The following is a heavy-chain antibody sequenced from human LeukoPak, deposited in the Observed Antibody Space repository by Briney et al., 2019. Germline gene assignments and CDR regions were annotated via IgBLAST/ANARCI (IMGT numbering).Heavy chain of an antibody. Sequence: ASVKVSCRTSGYTFSNFGINWVRQAPGQGLEWMGWISGNNDNPNYGQKFQGRFTVTTDSSTSTAYMELRNLTFDDTAVYYCARDGTSTDDYWGQGTLVTVSS. V-gene: IGHV1-18*01. CDR3: ARDGTSTDDY. CDR1: GYTFSNFG. J-gene: IGHJ4*02. D-gene: IGHD2-2*01. CDR2: ISGNNDNP.